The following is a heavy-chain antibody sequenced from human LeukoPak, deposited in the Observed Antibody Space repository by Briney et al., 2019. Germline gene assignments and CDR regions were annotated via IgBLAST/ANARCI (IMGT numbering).Heavy chain of an antibody. CDR3: ASVALDV. Sequence: PSETPSLTCAVYSGSFSGYYWSWIRQPPGKGLEWIGEINHSGSTNYNPSLKSRVTISVDTSKNQFSLKLSSVTAADTAVYYCASVALDVWGKGTTVTVSS. J-gene: IGHJ6*04. V-gene: IGHV4-34*01. CDR1: SGSFSGYY. CDR2: INHSGST.